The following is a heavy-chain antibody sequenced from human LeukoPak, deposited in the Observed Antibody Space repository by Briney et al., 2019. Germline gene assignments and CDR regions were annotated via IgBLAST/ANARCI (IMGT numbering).Heavy chain of an antibody. CDR1: GFTFSSYA. CDR3: ARDVYDSGRYYFDS. V-gene: IGHV3-72*01. D-gene: IGHD6-19*01. Sequence: GGSLRLSCAASGFTFSSYAMPWVRQAPGRGLEWVGRSRNKANSYSTEYAASVRGRFTISRDDSKNSLDLQMNILKTEDTAVYYCARDVYDSGRYYFDSWGQGALVTVSA. CDR2: SRNKANSYST. J-gene: IGHJ4*02.